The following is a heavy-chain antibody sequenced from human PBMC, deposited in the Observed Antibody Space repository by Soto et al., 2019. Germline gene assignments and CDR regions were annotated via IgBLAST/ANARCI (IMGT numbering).Heavy chain of an antibody. CDR1: GYSFTSYG. V-gene: IGHV1-18*01. J-gene: IGHJ3*02. CDR2: ISAYNGNT. Sequence: ASVKVSCKASGYSFTSYGISWVRQAPGQGLEWMGWISAYNGNTNYAQKLQGRVTMTTDTSTSTACMELRSLRSDDTAVYYCARDAGNDAFDIWGQGTMVTVSS. CDR3: ARDAGNDAFDI.